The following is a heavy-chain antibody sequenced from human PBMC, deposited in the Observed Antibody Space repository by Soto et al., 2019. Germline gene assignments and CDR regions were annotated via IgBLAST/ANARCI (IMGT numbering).Heavy chain of an antibody. CDR1: GYTFTNYY. V-gene: IGHV1-2*02. CDR2: ISPRTGGI. D-gene: IGHD6-19*01. CDR3: AGMPYTSGLRFDP. J-gene: IGHJ5*02. Sequence: ASVKVSCKASGYTFTNYYLHWVRQAPGQGLEWMGWISPRTGGIKYAQTFQGRVTLTRDTSITTAYMELSSLRSAADTAVYFCAGMPYTSGLRFDPWGPGTLVTVSS.